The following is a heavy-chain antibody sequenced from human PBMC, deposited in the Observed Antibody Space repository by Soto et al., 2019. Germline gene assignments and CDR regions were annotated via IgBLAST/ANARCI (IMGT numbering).Heavy chain of an antibody. CDR3: ARDSPSYYYDSSGYYKGKDY. V-gene: IGHV3-48*02. Sequence: PGGSLRLSCAASGFTFSSYSMNWVRQAPGKGLEWVSYISSSSSTIYYADSVKGRFTISRDNAKNSLYLQMNSLRDEDTAVYYCARDSPSYYYDSSGYYKGKDYWGQGTLVTVSS. CDR1: GFTFSSYS. CDR2: ISSSSSTI. D-gene: IGHD3-22*01. J-gene: IGHJ4*02.